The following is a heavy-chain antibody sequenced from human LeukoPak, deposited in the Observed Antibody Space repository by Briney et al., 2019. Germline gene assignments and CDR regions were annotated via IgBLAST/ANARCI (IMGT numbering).Heavy chain of an antibody. CDR1: GGSITNYY. J-gene: IGHJ6*03. CDR2: IHYSGST. Sequence: SETLSLTCTVSGGSITNYYWTWIRQPPGKGLEWIGYIHYSGSTNYNPSLKSRVTISVDTSKNQFSLKLSSVTAADTAVYYCARASETYYYYYYMDVWGKGTTVTVSS. V-gene: IGHV4-59*01. CDR3: ARASETYYYYYYMDV.